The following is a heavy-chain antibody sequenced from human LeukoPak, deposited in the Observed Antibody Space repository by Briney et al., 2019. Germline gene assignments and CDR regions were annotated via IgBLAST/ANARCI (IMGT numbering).Heavy chain of an antibody. V-gene: IGHV4-39*01. J-gene: IGHJ4*02. CDR1: NVSVTTSGYH. CDR3: SKGFEDWGGADF. CDR2: ISYNGTS. D-gene: IGHD3-10*01. Sequence: SETLSLTCDVSNVSVTTSGYHWGWIRQPPGEGLEWIASISYNGTSYYTPSLRSRVNIFVDTAKNQVSVTLRSVAARDTAVYYCSKGFEDWGGADFWGQGALVTVSS.